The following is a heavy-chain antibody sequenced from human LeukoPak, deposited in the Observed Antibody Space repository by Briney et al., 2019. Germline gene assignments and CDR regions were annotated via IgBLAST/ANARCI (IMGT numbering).Heavy chain of an antibody. CDR2: IIPIFGTA. CDR3: ATVGSSSSGY. V-gene: IGHV1-69*13. CDR1: GGTFSSYA. D-gene: IGHD6-6*01. J-gene: IGHJ4*02. Sequence: GASVKVSCKASGGTFSSYAISWVRQAPGQGLEWMGGIIPIFGTANYAQKFQGRVTITADESTSTAYMELSSLRSDDTAVYYCATVGSSSSGYWGQGTLVTVSS.